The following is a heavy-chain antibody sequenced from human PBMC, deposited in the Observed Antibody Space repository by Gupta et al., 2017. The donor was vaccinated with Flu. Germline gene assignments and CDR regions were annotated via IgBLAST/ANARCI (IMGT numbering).Heavy chain of an antibody. D-gene: IGHD3-16*01. CDR3: ARACGGPSGGMDV. CDR2: ISSSSSYI. J-gene: IGHJ6*01. Sequence: EVPLVESGGGLVKPGGSLRLTCTASGCNFATYSINWVRQAPGKGLEWVSSISSSSSYIYYADSVKGRFTISRDNAENSLYLQMNSLRTEDTAVYDCARACGGPSGGMDVWGPGTTVTVSS. V-gene: IGHV3-21*01. CDR1: GCNFATYS.